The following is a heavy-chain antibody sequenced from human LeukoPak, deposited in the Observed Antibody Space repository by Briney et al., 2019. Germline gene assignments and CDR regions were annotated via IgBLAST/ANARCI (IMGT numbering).Heavy chain of an antibody. CDR3: ARGVLLSDYYGMDV. CDR1: GFTFSSYS. D-gene: IGHD3-10*01. J-gene: IGHJ6*02. V-gene: IGHV3-21*01. Sequence: PGGSLRLSCAASGFTFSSYSMNWVRQAPGKGLEWVSSISSSSSYIYYADSVKGRFTISRDNAKNSLYLQMNSLRAEDTAVYYCARGVLLSDYYGMDVWGQGTTVTVSS. CDR2: ISSSSSYI.